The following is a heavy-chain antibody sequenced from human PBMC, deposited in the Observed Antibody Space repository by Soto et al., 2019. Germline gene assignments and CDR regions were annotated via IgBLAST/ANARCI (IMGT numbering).Heavy chain of an antibody. CDR2: IDPANRNA. CDR3: GSNRHTSSLKYYFDY. CDR1: GYTFLGYG. J-gene: IGHJ4*02. V-gene: IGHV1-18*04. Sequence: QVQLVQSGDEVKNPGASVKVSCKASGYTFLGYGISWVRQAPGQGLEWMGWIDPANRNAKYVQNPQGRVTMSTNKPTAQLDLEVRSWGTSGRAIYCCGSNRHTSSLKYYFDYWGQGTLVAVSS. D-gene: IGHD2-2*01.